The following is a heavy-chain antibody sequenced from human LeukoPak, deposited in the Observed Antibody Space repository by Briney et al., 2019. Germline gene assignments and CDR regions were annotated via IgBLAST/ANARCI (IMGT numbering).Heavy chain of an antibody. V-gene: IGHV4-39*07. CDR2: IYYSGNT. Sequence: SETLSLTCTVSGVSISSTSNQWGGIRQPPGKGLEWIGSIYYSGNTHYNPSLKRRVTISVDTSKNQFSLRLKSVTAADTAVYYCARAINGVIILYYFYYIDVWGKGTTVTVSS. J-gene: IGHJ6*03. CDR3: ARAINGVIILYYFYYIDV. D-gene: IGHD3-10*01. CDR1: GVSISSTSNQ.